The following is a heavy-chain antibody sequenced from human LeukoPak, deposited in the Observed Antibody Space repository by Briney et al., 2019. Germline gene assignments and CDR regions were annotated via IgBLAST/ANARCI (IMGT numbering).Heavy chain of an antibody. CDR3: ARGFVVVPAAIRWNWFDP. J-gene: IGHJ5*02. CDR2: INHSGST. CDR1: GGSFSGYY. V-gene: IGHV4-34*01. Sequence: SETLSLTCAVYGGSFSGYYWSWIRQPPGKGLEWIGEINHSGSTNYNPSHKSRVTISVDTSKNQFSLKLSSVTAADTAAYYCARGFVVVPAAIRWNWFDPWGQGTLVTVSS. D-gene: IGHD2-2*02.